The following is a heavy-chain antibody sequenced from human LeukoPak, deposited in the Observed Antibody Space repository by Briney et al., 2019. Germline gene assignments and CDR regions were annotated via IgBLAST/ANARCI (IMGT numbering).Heavy chain of an antibody. D-gene: IGHD1-26*01. Sequence: QPGGSLRLSCATSGFTFSSFEMNWVRQAPGKGLEWVSYISSTGNTIYYADSVKGRFTISRDNAKSSLYLRMNSLRAEDTAVYYCASDASLYSGSSGFDYWGQGTLVTVSS. CDR2: ISSTGNTI. V-gene: IGHV3-48*03. CDR1: GFTFSSFE. CDR3: ASDASLYSGSSGFDY. J-gene: IGHJ4*02.